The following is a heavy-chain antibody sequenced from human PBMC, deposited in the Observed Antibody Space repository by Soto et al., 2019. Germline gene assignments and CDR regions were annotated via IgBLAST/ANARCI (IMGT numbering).Heavy chain of an antibody. CDR1: GFTFSNYA. D-gene: IGHD3-10*01. V-gene: IGHV3-23*01. Sequence: GGSLRLSCAASGFTFSNYAMNWVRQAPGKGLEWVSTISGSGGSTYYADSVKGRFTISRDNSKNTLYLQMNSLRAEDTAVYYCAKGYYYGSGSYSNYYYMDVWGKGTTVTVSS. CDR3: AKGYYYGSGSYSNYYYMDV. CDR2: ISGSGGST. J-gene: IGHJ6*03.